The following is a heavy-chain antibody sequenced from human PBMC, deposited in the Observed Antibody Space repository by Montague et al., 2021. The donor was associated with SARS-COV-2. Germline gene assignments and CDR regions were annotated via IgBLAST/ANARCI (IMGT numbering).Heavy chain of an antibody. Sequence: SETRSLTCTVSGGSISSSSYYWGWIRQPPGKGLEWIGSTYYSGSTSYNPSLKSPVTISVDTTKNQFSLKLSSVTAADTAVYSCARPRQLLRSYFDYWGQGTLVTVSS. V-gene: IGHV4-39*01. CDR3: ARPRQLLRSYFDY. CDR2: TYYSGST. J-gene: IGHJ4*02. D-gene: IGHD5-24*01. CDR1: GGSISSSSYY.